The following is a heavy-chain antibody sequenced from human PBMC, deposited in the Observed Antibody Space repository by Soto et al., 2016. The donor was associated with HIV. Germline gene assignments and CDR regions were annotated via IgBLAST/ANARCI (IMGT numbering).Heavy chain of an antibody. V-gene: IGHV3-48*04. CDR3: ARDGHMVDLDY. D-gene: IGHD2-21*01. CDR2: ISSSSSTI. J-gene: IGHJ4*02. Sequence: EVQLVESGGGLVQPGGSLRLSCAASGFTFSSYTMNWVRQAPGKGLEWVSYISSSSSTIYYADSMKGRFTISRDNAKNSLYLQMDSLRAEDTAVYYCARDGHMVDLDYVGPGNPGHRLL. CDR1: GFTFSSYT.